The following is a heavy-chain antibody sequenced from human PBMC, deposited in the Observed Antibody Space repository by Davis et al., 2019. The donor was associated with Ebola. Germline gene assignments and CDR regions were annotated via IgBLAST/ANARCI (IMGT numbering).Heavy chain of an antibody. V-gene: IGHV5-51*01. CDR2: IYPGDSDT. CDR1: GYSFTSYW. CDR3: VRLGIAIDY. D-gene: IGHD1-14*01. J-gene: IGHJ4*01. Sequence: GGSLRPSCQAPGYSFTSYWIGWVRQLPGKGLEWMGIIYPGDSDTRYSPSFQGQVTISADKSLNPAYLQWSSLKASDTAMYYCVRLGIAIDYWGQGILVTVSS.